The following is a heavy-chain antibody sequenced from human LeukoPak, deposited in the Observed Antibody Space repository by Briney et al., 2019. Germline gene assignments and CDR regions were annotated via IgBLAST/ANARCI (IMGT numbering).Heavy chain of an antibody. CDR3: ARVGVGDWGSVWDH. D-gene: IGHD3-16*01. CDR2: ISSGGGVT. CDR1: GFTFSSYW. J-gene: IGHJ4*02. V-gene: IGHV3-48*02. Sequence: PGGSLRLSCAASGFTFSSYWMHWVRQTPGTGLEWVSYISSGGGVTHYAESVKGRFSISRDNAKNSLFLQMNRLKDEDTAVYYCARVGVGDWGSVWDHWGQGVRVTVSS.